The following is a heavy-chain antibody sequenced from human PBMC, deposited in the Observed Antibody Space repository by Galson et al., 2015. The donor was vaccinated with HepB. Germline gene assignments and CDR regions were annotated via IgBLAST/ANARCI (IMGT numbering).Heavy chain of an antibody. Sequence: SLRLSCAASGFTFSSYAMSWVRQAPGKGLEWVSAISGSGGSTYYADSVKGRFTISRDNSKNTLCLQMNSLRAEDTAVYYCAKDKLRFLEWLPGHDAFDIWGQGTMVTVSS. V-gene: IGHV3-23*01. CDR2: ISGSGGST. D-gene: IGHD3-3*01. CDR3: AKDKLRFLEWLPGHDAFDI. J-gene: IGHJ3*02. CDR1: GFTFSSYA.